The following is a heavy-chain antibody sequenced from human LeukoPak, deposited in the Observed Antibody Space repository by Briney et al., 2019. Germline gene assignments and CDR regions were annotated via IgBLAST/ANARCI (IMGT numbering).Heavy chain of an antibody. J-gene: IGHJ6*03. CDR2: FDPEDGET. CDR1: GYTLTELS. V-gene: IGHV1-24*01. D-gene: IGHD3-3*01. Sequence: GASVKVSCKVSGYTLTELSMHWVRQAPGKGLEWMGGFDPEDGETIYAQKFQGRVTMTEDTSTDTAYMELSSLRSEDTAVYYCATGILEWLYPGNYYYMDVWGKGTTVTVSS. CDR3: ATGILEWLYPGNYYYMDV.